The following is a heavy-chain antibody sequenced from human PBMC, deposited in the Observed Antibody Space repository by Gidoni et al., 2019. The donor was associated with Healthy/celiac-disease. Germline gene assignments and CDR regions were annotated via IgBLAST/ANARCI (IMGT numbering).Heavy chain of an antibody. Sequence: QVQLQESGPGLVKPSETLSLTRTVPGCSISSYYWSWIRQPPGKGLEWIGYIYYSGSTNYNPTLKSRVTIAVDTSKNQFSLKMSSVNAADTAVYYWARSLRLRDAFDIWGQGTMVTVSS. V-gene: IGHV4-59*08. CDR3: ARSLRLRDAFDI. D-gene: IGHD4-17*01. CDR1: GCSISSYY. CDR2: IYYSGST. J-gene: IGHJ3*02.